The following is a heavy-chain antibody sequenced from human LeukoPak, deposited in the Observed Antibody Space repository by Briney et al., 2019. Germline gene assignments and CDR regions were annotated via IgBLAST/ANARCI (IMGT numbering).Heavy chain of an antibody. CDR2: IRSKAYGGTT. CDR1: GFTFSSYA. CDR3: TRLRFLEWLPLDYYYYGMDV. V-gene: IGHV3-49*04. Sequence: GGSLRLSCAASGFTFSSYAMSWVRQAPGKGLEWVGFIRSKAYGGTTEYAASVKGRFTISRDDSKSIAYLQMNSLKTEDTAVYYCTRLRFLEWLPLDYYYYGMDVWGQGTTVTVSS. J-gene: IGHJ6*02. D-gene: IGHD3-3*01.